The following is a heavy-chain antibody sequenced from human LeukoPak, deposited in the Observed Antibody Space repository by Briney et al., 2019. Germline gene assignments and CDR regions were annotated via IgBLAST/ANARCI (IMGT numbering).Heavy chain of an antibody. Sequence: GGSLRLSCAASGFTVSSNYMSWVRQAPGKGLEWVSVIYSGGSTYYADSVKGRFTISRDNSKNTLYLQMNSLRAEDTAVYYCARDGPDAEYFQHWGQGTLVTVSS. J-gene: IGHJ1*01. V-gene: IGHV3-53*01. CDR3: ARDGPDAEYFQH. CDR2: IYSGGST. CDR1: GFTVSSNY.